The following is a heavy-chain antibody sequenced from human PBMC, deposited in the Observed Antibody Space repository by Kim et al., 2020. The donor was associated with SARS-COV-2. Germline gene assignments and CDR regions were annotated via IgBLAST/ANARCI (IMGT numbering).Heavy chain of an antibody. CDR1: GFTFSSYD. J-gene: IGHJ1*01. CDR3: ARNHGYNINT. D-gene: IGHD1-1*01. V-gene: IGHV3-7*01. Sequence: GGSLRLSCADSGFTFSSYDMTWVRQAPGKGLEWVAYIRHDGSETYYVDSVKGRFTISRDNAKNSMYLQMNSLRAEDTAVYYCARNHGYNINTWGQ. CDR2: IRHDGSET.